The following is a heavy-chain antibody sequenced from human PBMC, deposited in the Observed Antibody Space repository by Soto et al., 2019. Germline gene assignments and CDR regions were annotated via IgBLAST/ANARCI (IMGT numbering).Heavy chain of an antibody. Sequence: GGSLRLSCAASGFTFSSYAMSWVRQAPGKGLEWVSAISGSGGSTYYADSVKGRFTISRDNSKNTLYLQMNSLRAEDTAVYYFANEFNVIWTYYYNYWSQGTLVPVSS. V-gene: IGHV3-23*01. CDR3: ANEFNVIWTYYYNY. J-gene: IGHJ4*02. D-gene: IGHD3-9*01. CDR1: GFTFSSYA. CDR2: ISGSGGST.